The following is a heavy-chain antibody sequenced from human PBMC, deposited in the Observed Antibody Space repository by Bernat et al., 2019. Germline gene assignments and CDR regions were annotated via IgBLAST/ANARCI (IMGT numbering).Heavy chain of an antibody. Sequence: QVQLVESGGGVVQPGRSLRLSCAASGFTFSSYAMHWVRQAPGKGLEWVAVISYDGSNKYYADSVKGRFTISRDNSKNTLYLQMNSLRAEDTAVYYCARDKCRLEWLSNWGQGTLVTVSS. CDR1: GFTFSSYA. V-gene: IGHV3-30*01. J-gene: IGHJ4*02. CDR2: ISYDGSNK. CDR3: ARDKCRLEWLSN. D-gene: IGHD3-3*01.